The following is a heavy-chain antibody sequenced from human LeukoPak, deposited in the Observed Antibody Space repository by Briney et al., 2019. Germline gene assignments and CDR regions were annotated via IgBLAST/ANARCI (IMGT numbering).Heavy chain of an antibody. D-gene: IGHD1-20*01. CDR2: IYHSGST. CDR3: ARVYNWNDGNYFDY. Sequence: SETLSLTCAVSGGSISSGGYSWSWIRQPPGKGLEWIGYIYHSGSTYYNPSLKSRVTISVDRSKNHFSLKLSSVTAADTAVYYCARVYNWNDGNYFDYWGQGTLVTVSS. CDR1: GGSISSGGYS. J-gene: IGHJ4*02. V-gene: IGHV4-30-2*01.